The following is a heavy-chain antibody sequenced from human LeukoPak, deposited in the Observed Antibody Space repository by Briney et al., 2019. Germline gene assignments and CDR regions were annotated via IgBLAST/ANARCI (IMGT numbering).Heavy chain of an antibody. CDR3: ARSYYDSGGYDY. V-gene: IGHV1-2*06. CDR2: INPNSGGT. Sequence: ASVKVSCKASGYTFTGYYMHWVRQAPGQGLEWMGRINPNSGGTNYAQKFQGRVTMTRDTSISTAYMELSRLRSDDTAVYYCARSYYDSGGYDYWGQGTLVTVSS. J-gene: IGHJ4*02. D-gene: IGHD3-22*01. CDR1: GYTFTGYY.